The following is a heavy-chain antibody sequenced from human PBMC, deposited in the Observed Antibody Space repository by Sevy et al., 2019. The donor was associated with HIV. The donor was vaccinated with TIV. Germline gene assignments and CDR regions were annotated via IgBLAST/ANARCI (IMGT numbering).Heavy chain of an antibody. V-gene: IGHV3-23*01. CDR2: LSFGCGEI. CDR1: GFTFSKYS. D-gene: IGHD2-8*01. J-gene: IGHJ4*02. CDR3: AREGCTKPQDY. Sequence: GGSLRLSCAASGFTFSKYSMSWVRQPPGKGLEWVSTLSFGCGEINYADSVKGRFTISRDNSKSSVYLQMNNLRPEDTAVYYCAREGCTKPQDYWGQGTLFIVSS.